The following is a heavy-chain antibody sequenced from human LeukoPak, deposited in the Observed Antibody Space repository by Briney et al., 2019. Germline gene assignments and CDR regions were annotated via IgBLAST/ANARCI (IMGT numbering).Heavy chain of an antibody. CDR3: ARLSIAAAGTYYYYYYYMDV. Sequence: SETLSLTCTVSGGSISSYYWGWIRQPPGKGLEWIGYIYYSGSTNYNPSLKSRVTISVDTSKNQFSLKLSSVTAADTAVYYCARLSIAAAGTYYYYYYYMDVWGKGTTVTVSS. CDR2: IYYSGST. J-gene: IGHJ6*03. D-gene: IGHD6-13*01. CDR1: GGSISSYY. V-gene: IGHV4-59*01.